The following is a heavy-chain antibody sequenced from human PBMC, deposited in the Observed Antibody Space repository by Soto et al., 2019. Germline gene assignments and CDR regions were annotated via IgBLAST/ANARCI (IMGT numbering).Heavy chain of an antibody. J-gene: IGHJ5*02. CDR3: ARPQGIAADDWWFDP. D-gene: IGHD6-13*01. CDR1: GYSFTSYW. Sequence: GESLKISCKGSGYSFTSYWIGWVRQTPGKGLEWMGIIYPGDSDTRYSPSFQGQVTISADKSISIAYLQWSSLKASDTAMYYCARPQGIAADDWWFDPWGQGTLVTVSS. V-gene: IGHV5-51*01. CDR2: IYPGDSDT.